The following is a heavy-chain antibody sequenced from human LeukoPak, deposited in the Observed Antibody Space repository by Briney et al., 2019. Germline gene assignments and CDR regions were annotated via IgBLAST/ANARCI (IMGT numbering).Heavy chain of an antibody. V-gene: IGHV1-8*01. D-gene: IGHD3-22*01. Sequence: ASVKVSCKASGYTFTSYDINWVRQATGQGLEGMGWMNPNSGNTGYAQRFQGRVTITRKTSISKAYMELSRLRSEDTAVYYRARAQYYSDTINYYSRHDAFDIWGQGTMVTVSS. CDR2: MNPNSGNT. CDR1: GYTFTSYD. J-gene: IGHJ3*02. CDR3: ARAQYYSDTINYYSRHDAFDI.